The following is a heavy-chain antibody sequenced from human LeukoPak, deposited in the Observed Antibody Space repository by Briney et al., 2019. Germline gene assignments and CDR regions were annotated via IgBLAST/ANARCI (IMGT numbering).Heavy chain of an antibody. V-gene: IGHV3-23*01. J-gene: IGHJ4*02. CDR2: ISGSGTST. Sequence: GGSLRLSCAASGFTFSSYWMSWVRQAPGKGLEWVSAISGSGTSTYYSDSVKGRFTISRDNSKNTLYLQMNSLRAEDTAVYYCVANYGSGIRLDYWGQGTLVTVSS. D-gene: IGHD3-10*01. CDR1: GFTFSSYW. CDR3: VANYGSGIRLDY.